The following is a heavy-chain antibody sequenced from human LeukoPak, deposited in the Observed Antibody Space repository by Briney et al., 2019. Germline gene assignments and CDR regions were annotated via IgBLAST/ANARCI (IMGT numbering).Heavy chain of an antibody. CDR2: INHSGST. J-gene: IGHJ4*02. D-gene: IGHD6-19*01. Sequence: SETLSLTCTVSGGYISTSNYYWGWIRQSPGKGLEWIGEINHSGSTNYNPSLKSRVTISVDTSKNQFSLKLSSVTAADTAVYYCARGGYSSGWYYFDYWGQGTLVTVSS. CDR3: ARGGYSSGWYYFDY. CDR1: GGYISTSNYY. V-gene: IGHV4-39*07.